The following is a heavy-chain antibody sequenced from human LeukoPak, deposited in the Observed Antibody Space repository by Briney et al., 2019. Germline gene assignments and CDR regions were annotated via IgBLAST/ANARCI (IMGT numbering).Heavy chain of an antibody. D-gene: IGHD2-21*02. Sequence: SETLSLTCAVSGDSFSSNYWWNWVRQSPGKGLEWIGEIYHSGTTNYNPSLKSRVSISLDKSKNQLSLKLSSVTAADTAVYYCAREGAYCGGDCYLNYFDYWGQGTLVTVSS. CDR3: AREGAYCGGDCYLNYFDY. J-gene: IGHJ4*02. V-gene: IGHV4-4*02. CDR2: IYHSGTT. CDR1: GDSFSSNYW.